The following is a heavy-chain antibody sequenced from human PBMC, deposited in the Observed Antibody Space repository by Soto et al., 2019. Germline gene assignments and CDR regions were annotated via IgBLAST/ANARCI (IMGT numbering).Heavy chain of an antibody. CDR3: AKNTAPYYDILTGSPRARGYYFDY. D-gene: IGHD3-9*01. Sequence: GGSLRLSCAASGFTFSSYAMSWVRQAPGKGLEWVSAISGSGGSTYYADSVKGRFTISRDNSKNTLYLQMNSLRAEDTAVYYCAKNTAPYYDILTGSPRARGYYFDYWGQGTLVTVSS. V-gene: IGHV3-23*01. CDR2: ISGSGGST. J-gene: IGHJ4*02. CDR1: GFTFSSYA.